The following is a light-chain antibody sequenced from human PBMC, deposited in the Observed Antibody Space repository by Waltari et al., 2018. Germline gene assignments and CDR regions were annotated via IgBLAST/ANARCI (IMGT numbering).Light chain of an antibody. CDR3: MQARQTPWT. CDR2: MVS. CDR1: QSLLHSNGYTF. J-gene: IGKJ1*01. Sequence: EIVMTQSPLSLPVTPGEPASVSCRSSQSLLHSNGYTFLDWYVQKPGQSPQLLIYMVSNRASGVPDRFSGSGSGTDFTLEISRVEAEDVGVYYCMQARQTPWTFDQGTKVEIK. V-gene: IGKV2-28*01.